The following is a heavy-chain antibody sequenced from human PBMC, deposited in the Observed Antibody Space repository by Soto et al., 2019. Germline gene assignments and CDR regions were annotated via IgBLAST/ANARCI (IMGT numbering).Heavy chain of an antibody. CDR1: GGTFSSYA. CDR3: ARGEFLSYDDY. D-gene: IGHD3-16*01. Sequence: GASVKVSCKASGGTFSSYAISWVRQAPGQGLEWMGWINAGNGKTKYSQKFQGRVTITTDTSASTAYMELSSLRSEDTAVYYCARGEFLSYDDYWGQGTLVTVSS. J-gene: IGHJ4*02. V-gene: IGHV1-3*01. CDR2: INAGNGKT.